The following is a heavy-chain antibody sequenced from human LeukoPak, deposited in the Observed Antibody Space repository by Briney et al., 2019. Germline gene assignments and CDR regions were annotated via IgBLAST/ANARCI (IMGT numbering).Heavy chain of an antibody. Sequence: ASVKVSCKASGYIFTGYYMHWVRQAPGQGLEWMGWINPNSCGTNYAQKFQGRVTMTRDTSISTAYMELSRLRSDDTAVYYYAREDIVVVPAADFDPRGQGTLVTVSP. D-gene: IGHD2-2*01. V-gene: IGHV1-2*02. CDR3: AREDIVVVPAADFDP. CDR2: INPNSCGT. CDR1: GYIFTGYY. J-gene: IGHJ5*02.